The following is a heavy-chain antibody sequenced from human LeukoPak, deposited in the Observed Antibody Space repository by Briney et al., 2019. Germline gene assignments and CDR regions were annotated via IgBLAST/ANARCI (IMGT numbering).Heavy chain of an antibody. CDR3: ATAYPPYYDILTGYYKPNAFYS. CDR2: FDPEDGVT. V-gene: IGHV1-24*01. J-gene: IGHJ3*02. D-gene: IGHD3-9*01. CDR1: VYTLTPLS. Sequence: ASVKVSCKVSVYTLTPLSMHWVRQAPGKRLEWRGGFDPEDGVTIYAQKIQGTVTMTEDTSTDTAYMELSSLRSEDTAVYYCATAYPPYYDILTGYYKPNAFYSWGQGTMVTVSS.